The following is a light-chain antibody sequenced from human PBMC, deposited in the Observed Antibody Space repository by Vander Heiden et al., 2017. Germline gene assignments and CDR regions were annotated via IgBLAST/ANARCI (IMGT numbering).Light chain of an antibody. J-gene: IGKJ2*01. CDR1: QSISSW. CDR3: QQYNSYPYT. Sequence: ITCRASQSISSWLAWYQQKPGKAPKLLIYKASSLESGVPSRFSGSGSGTEFTLTISSLQPDDFATYYCQQYNSYPYTFGQGTKLEIK. V-gene: IGKV1-5*03. CDR2: KAS.